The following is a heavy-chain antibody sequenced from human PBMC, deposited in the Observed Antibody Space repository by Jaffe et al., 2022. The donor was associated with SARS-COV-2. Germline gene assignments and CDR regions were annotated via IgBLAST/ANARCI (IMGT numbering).Heavy chain of an antibody. D-gene: IGHD6-25*01. Sequence: EVQLVESGGGLVQPGGSLRLSCAASGFIVSSNYMTWVRQAPGKGLEWLSVIYSSGSTYYADSVKGRFTISRHNSRNTLYLQMNSVRVEDTALYYCARLGYSSGWGFDPWGQGTLVTVSS. V-gene: IGHV3-53*04. CDR3: ARLGYSSGWGFDP. CDR1: GFIVSSNY. J-gene: IGHJ5*02. CDR2: IYSSGST.